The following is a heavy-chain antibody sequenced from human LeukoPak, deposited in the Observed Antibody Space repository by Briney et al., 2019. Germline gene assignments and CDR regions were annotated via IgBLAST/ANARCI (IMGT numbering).Heavy chain of an antibody. CDR3: ARDLLDMAPGIDY. CDR2: INPSGGST. CDR1: GYTFVGYY. D-gene: IGHD5-24*01. J-gene: IGHJ4*02. V-gene: IGHV1-46*01. Sequence: ASVKVSCKASGYTFVGYYLNWVRQAPGQGLEWMGIINPSGGSTSYAQKFQGRVTMTRDTSTSTVYMELSSLRSEDTAVYYCARDLLDMAPGIDYWGQGTLVTVSS.